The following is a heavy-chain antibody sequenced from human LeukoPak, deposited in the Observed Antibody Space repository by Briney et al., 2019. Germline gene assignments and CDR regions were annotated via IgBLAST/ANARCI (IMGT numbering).Heavy chain of an antibody. CDR3: ARDQRKYCSKTSCYVYDI. Sequence: GGSLRLSCATFRFTFSSYAMTWVRQAPGKGLEWVSTISGSGDNTYYADSVKGRFTISRDNSKNTLYLQVSSLRAEDTAIYYCARDQRKYCSKTSCYVYDIWGQGTVVTVSA. CDR2: ISGSGDNT. CDR1: RFTFSSYA. J-gene: IGHJ3*02. D-gene: IGHD2-2*01. V-gene: IGHV3-23*01.